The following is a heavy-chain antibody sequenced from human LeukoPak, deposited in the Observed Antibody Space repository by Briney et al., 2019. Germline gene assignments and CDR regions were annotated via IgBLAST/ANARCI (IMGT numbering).Heavy chain of an antibody. D-gene: IGHD3-3*01. CDR2: IYYSGST. CDR1: GYSISSGYY. CDR3: AAITIFGVVPTRSFDY. V-gene: IGHV4-38-2*01. J-gene: IGHJ4*02. Sequence: SETLSLTCAVSGYSISSGYYWGWIRQPPGKELEWIGYIYYSGSTNYNPSLKSRVTISVDTSKNQFSLKLSSVTAADTAVYYCAAITIFGVVPTRSFDYWGQGTLVTVSS.